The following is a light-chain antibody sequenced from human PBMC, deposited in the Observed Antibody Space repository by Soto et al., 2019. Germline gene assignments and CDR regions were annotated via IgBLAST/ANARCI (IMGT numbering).Light chain of an antibody. CDR3: KQYETFSGT. J-gene: IGKJ1*01. CDR2: DAY. CDR1: QGISSY. Sequence: AIQLTQSPSSLSASVGDRVTITCRASQGISSYLAWYQQKPGKAPKLLIYDAYSLESGVQSRFSGSGSGTKFTLTIASLQPDDFATYYCKQYETFSGTVGPGTKVDIK. V-gene: IGKV1-13*02.